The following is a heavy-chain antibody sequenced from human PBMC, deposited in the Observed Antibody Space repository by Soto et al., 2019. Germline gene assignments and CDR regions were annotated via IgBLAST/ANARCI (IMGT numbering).Heavy chain of an antibody. Sequence: SRGSLTLSCAASGFTFSSYAMSWVRQAPGKGLEWVSAISGSGGSTYYADSVKGRFTISRDNYKNTLYLQMNSLRAEDTAVYYCAKGGVHYYDSSGYYYYWGQGTLVTVSS. CDR1: GFTFSSYA. V-gene: IGHV3-23*01. CDR2: ISGSGGST. CDR3: AKGGVHYYDSSGYYYY. J-gene: IGHJ4*02. D-gene: IGHD3-22*01.